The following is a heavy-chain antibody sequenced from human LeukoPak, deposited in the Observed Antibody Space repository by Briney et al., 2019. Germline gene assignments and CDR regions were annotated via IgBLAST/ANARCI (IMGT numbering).Heavy chain of an antibody. V-gene: IGHV3-23*01. CDR1: GFTFSNYP. D-gene: IGHD3-9*01. J-gene: IGHJ4*02. CDR3: AKDRFDGLDY. CDR2: ISGSGGNT. Sequence: PGGSLRLSCAASGFTFSNYPMSWVRQTPGKGLEWVSGISGSGGNTLYADSVKGRFTISRDNSKNTLYLQMSSLRAEETAVYYCAKDRFDGLDYWGQGTLVTVSS.